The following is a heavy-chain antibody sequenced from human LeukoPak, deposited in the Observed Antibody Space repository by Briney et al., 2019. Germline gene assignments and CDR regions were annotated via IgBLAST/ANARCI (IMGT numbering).Heavy chain of an antibody. D-gene: IGHD3-9*01. V-gene: IGHV3-23*01. Sequence: PGGSLRLSCAASGFTFRNYAISWVRQAPGKGLEWVSSISDNGLSTSYARSVKGRFTISRDDAKNTVYLQMNSLRAEDTASYYCARNLTGYHQRLDYWGQGTLVTVSS. CDR3: ARNLTGYHQRLDY. CDR1: GFTFRNYA. J-gene: IGHJ4*02. CDR2: ISDNGLST.